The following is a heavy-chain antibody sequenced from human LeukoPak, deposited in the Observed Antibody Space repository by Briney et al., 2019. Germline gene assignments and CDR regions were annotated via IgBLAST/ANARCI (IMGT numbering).Heavy chain of an antibody. D-gene: IGHD2-15*01. V-gene: IGHV1-46*01. CDR3: ARDWIYCSGGSCYSGNWFDP. CDR2: INPSGGST. CDR1: GYTFTSYY. J-gene: IGHJ5*02. Sequence: ASVKVSCKASGYTFTSYYMHWVRQAPGQGLEWMGIINPSGGSTSYAQKFQGRVTMTRDTSTSTVYMELSSLRSEDTAVYYCARDWIYCSGGSCYSGNWFDPWGQGTLVTVSS.